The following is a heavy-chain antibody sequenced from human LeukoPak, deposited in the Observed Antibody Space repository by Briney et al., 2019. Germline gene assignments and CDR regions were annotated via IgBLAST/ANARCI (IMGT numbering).Heavy chain of an antibody. V-gene: IGHV1-18*01. J-gene: IGHJ4*02. CDR1: GYTFTSYG. CDR2: ISAYNGNT. D-gene: IGHD6-19*01. Sequence: ASVKVSCKASGYTFTSYGISWVRQAPGQGPEWMGWISAYNGNTNYAQKLQGRVTMTTDTSKSTAYMELRSLRSDDTAVYYCARVVVSRIAVAGTGDYWGQGTLVTVSS. CDR3: ARVVVSRIAVAGTGDY.